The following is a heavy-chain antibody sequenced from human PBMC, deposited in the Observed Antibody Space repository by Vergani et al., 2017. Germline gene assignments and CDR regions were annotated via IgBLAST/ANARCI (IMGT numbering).Heavy chain of an antibody. D-gene: IGHD6-13*01. CDR1: GFSLSTSCKC. Sequence: QVPLRESGPALVKTTQTLTLTCTFSGFSLSTSCKCVSWIRQPPGKALEWLARIDWDDDKYYSTYMKTRLTISKDTSKNQVALTMTNMEPVYTAKYDCARIKSSSWSRGGGMDVWGQGTMVTVSS. J-gene: IGHJ6*02. CDR3: ARIKSSSWSRGGGMDV. CDR2: IDWDDDK. V-gene: IGHV2-70*15.